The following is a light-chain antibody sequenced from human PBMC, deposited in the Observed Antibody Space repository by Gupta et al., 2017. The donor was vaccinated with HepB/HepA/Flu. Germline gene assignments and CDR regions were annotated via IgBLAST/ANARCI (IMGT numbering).Light chain of an antibody. CDR2: KSS. J-gene: IGKJ1*01. Sequence: DIQMTQSPSTLSASVGDRVTITCRASQSVSNWLAWYQQKPGQVPKLLIQKSSSLESGVPSRFSGSGSGTEFTLTISRLQPDDFATYYCQQYNSHSETFGQGTKVEIK. CDR1: QSVSNW. CDR3: QQYNSHSET. V-gene: IGKV1-5*03.